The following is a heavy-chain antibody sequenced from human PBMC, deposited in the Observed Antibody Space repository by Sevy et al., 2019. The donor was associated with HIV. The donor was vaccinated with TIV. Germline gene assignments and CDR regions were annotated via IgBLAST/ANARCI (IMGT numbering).Heavy chain of an antibody. CDR3: AKDGDYDSSGHHRNLGGNKVYYGMDV. CDR2: ISWDGGST. Sequence: GGSLRLSCAASGFTFDDYTMHWVRQAPGKGLEWVSLISWDGGSTYYADSVKGRFTISRDNSKNSLYLQMNSLRTEDTALYYCAKDGDYDSSGHHRNLGGNKVYYGMDVWGQGTTVTVSS. V-gene: IGHV3-43*01. CDR1: GFTFDDYT. J-gene: IGHJ6*02. D-gene: IGHD3-22*01.